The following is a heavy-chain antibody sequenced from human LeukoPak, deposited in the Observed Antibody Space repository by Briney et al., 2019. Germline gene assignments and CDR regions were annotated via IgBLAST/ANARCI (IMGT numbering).Heavy chain of an antibody. V-gene: IGHV4-59*08. CDR1: GGSISSFY. CDR2: IYYSGST. J-gene: IGHJ5*02. D-gene: IGHD2-2*01. CDR3: ARTGCSSSSSCMFDP. Sequence: SETLSLTCTVSGGSISSFYWSWIRQPPGKGLEWIGYIYYSGSTNYNPSLKSRVTISVDTSKNQFSLKLSSVTAADTAVYYCARTGCSSSSSCMFDPWGQGTLVTVSS.